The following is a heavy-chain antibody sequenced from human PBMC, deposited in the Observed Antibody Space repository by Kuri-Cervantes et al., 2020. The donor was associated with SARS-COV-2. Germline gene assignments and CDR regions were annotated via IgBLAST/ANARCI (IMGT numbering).Heavy chain of an antibody. CDR2: IYYSGST. CDR3: ARVRQYDSSGYYAYYFDY. D-gene: IGHD3-22*01. Sequence: SQTLSLTCAVYGGSFSGYYWSWIRQPPGKGLEWIGSIYYSGSTYYNPSLKSRVTISVDTSKNQFSLKLSSVTAADTAVYYRARVRQYDSSGYYAYYFDYWGQGTLVTVSS. V-gene: IGHV4-34*01. CDR1: GGSFSGYY. J-gene: IGHJ4*02.